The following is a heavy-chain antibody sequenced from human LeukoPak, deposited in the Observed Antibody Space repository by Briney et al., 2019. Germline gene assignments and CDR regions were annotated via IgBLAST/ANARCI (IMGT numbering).Heavy chain of an antibody. CDR2: ISTSSSYI. D-gene: IGHD3-3*01. Sequence: GGSLRLSCAASGFTFSSHNMNWVRQAPGKGLEWVSSISTSSSYIYYADSVKGRFTISRDNAKNSLYLQMNSLRAEDTAVYYCARDGVITTLGYWGQGTLVTVSS. CDR1: GFTFSSHN. J-gene: IGHJ4*02. CDR3: ARDGVITTLGY. V-gene: IGHV3-21*01.